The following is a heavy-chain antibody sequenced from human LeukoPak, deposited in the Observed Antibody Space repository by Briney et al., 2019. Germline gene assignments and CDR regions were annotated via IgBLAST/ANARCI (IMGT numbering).Heavy chain of an antibody. D-gene: IGHD1-14*01. J-gene: IGHJ4*02. Sequence: GDSLRLSCAASGFTFTKYWMTWVRQAPWKGLEWVGNIKQDGSDKNYMDSVKGRFTISRDNTKNSVYLQMSSLRAEDTAVCYCAREVWGPEYWGQGTLVTVSS. CDR2: IKQDGSDK. CDR3: AREVWGPEY. CDR1: GFTFTKYW. V-gene: IGHV3-7*01.